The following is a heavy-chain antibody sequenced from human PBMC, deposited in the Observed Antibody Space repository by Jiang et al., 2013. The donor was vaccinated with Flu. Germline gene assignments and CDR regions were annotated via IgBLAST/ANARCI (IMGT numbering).Heavy chain of an antibody. D-gene: IGHD4-23*01. V-gene: IGHV6-1*01. CDR2: TYYRSKWYN. Sequence: QTLSLTCAISGDSVSSNSGVWNWIRQSPSRGLEWLGRTYYRSKWYNDYAVSVKSRITINPDTPKNQFSLQLNSVTPEDTAVYYCAREDYGGNWYYFDYWGQGTLVTVSS. CDR1: GDSVSSNSGV. J-gene: IGHJ4*02. CDR3: AREDYGGNWYYFDY.